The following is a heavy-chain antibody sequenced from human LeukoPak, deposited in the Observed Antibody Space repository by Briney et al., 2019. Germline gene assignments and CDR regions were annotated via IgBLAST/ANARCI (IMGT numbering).Heavy chain of an antibody. CDR2: INHSGST. D-gene: IGHD2-2*01. CDR3: AIHIVVVPAAKKKNWFDP. CDR1: GGSFSGYY. V-gene: IGHV4-34*01. Sequence: SETLSLTCAVYGGSFSGYYWSWIRQPPGKGLEWIGEINHSGSTNYNPSLKSRVTMSVDTSKYQFSLKLSSVTAADTAVYYCAIHIVVVPAAKKKNWFDPWGQGTLVTVSS. J-gene: IGHJ5*02.